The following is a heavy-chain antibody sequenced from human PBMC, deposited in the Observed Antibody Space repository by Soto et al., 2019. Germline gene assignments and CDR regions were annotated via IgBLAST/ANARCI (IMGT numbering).Heavy chain of an antibody. D-gene: IGHD3-3*01. CDR1: GYTYTTRG. V-gene: IGHV1-18*01. CDR3: TRDDSPNDY. J-gene: IGHJ4*02. Sequence: GASVKVSCKASGYTYTTRGISWVRQAPGQGLEWMGWINSYNGNTKYGQKFQGRLTMTTDTSTSTSYMELRSLRSDDTAVYYCTRDDSPNDYWGQGTLVTVSS. CDR2: INSYNGNT.